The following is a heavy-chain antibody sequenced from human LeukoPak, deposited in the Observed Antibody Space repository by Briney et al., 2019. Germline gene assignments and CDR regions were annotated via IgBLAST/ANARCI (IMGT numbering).Heavy chain of an antibody. V-gene: IGHV4-39*01. J-gene: IGHJ4*02. Sequence: SETLSLTCTVSGGSISSSSYYWGWIRQPPGKGLEWIGRIYYSGSTYYNPSLKSRVTISVDTSKNQFSLKLSSVTAADTAVYYCARHTTGIVGATTDWGQGTLVTVSS. CDR3: ARHTTGIVGATTD. D-gene: IGHD1-26*01. CDR1: GGSISSSSYY. CDR2: IYYSGST.